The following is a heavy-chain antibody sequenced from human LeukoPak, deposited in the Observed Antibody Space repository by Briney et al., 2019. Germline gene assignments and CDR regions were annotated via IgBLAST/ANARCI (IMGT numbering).Heavy chain of an antibody. CDR3: ARGFRFPHTAMVN. CDR2: IYTSGST. Sequence: SETLSLTCTVSGVSISSYYWSWLRQPAGKGLEWIGRIYTSGSTNYNPSLKSRVTMSVDTSKNQFSLKLSSVTAADTAVYYCARGFRFPHTAMVNWGQGTLVTVSS. D-gene: IGHD5-18*01. CDR1: GVSISSYY. J-gene: IGHJ4*02. V-gene: IGHV4-4*07.